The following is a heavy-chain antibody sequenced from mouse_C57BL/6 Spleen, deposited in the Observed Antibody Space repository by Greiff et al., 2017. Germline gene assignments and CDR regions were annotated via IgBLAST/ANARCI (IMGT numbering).Heavy chain of an antibody. CDR1: GYAFSSYW. J-gene: IGHJ4*01. V-gene: IGHV1-80*01. CDR2: IYPGDGAT. D-gene: IGHD3-2*02. CDR3: ARTAQATPGDY. Sequence: QVQLQQSGAELAKPGASVTISCKASGYAFSSYWLNWVKQRPGKGLEWIGKIYPGDGATNYNGKFKGKATLTADKSSSPAYMQLSSLTSEDSAVYCCARTAQATPGDYWGQGTSVTVSS.